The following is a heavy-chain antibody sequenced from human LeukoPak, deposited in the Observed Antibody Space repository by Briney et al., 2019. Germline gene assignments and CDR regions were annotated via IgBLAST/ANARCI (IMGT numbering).Heavy chain of an antibody. CDR1: GFTFSSYG. CDR2: ISIDGSTQ. Sequence: GRSLRLSCAASGFTFSSYGMHWVRQAPGKGLEWLAVISIDGSTQYYADSVKGRFTISRDNSKNTLFLQMNSLRAEDTAVYYCAKSPGRDNYYYYGLDVWGQGTTVTVSS. J-gene: IGHJ6*02. V-gene: IGHV3-30*18. CDR3: AKSPGRDNYYYYGLDV.